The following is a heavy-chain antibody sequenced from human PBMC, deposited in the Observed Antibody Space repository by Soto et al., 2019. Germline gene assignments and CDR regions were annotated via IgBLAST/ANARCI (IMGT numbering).Heavy chain of an antibody. CDR1: GFTFTNFW. Sequence: EVQLVESGGGLVQPGGSLRLSCAASGFTFTNFWLSWVRQAPGKGLEWVANIKQDGGEKYYVDSVRGRFTISRDNANNSVYLQMNSLRAEDTAVYYCARAVYAKPFDYWGQGTLVTVSS. CDR3: ARAVYAKPFDY. CDR2: IKQDGGEK. J-gene: IGHJ4*02. D-gene: IGHD2-8*01. V-gene: IGHV3-7*01.